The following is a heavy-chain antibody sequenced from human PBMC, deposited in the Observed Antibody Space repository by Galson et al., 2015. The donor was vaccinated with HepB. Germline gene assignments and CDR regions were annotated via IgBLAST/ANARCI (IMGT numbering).Heavy chain of an antibody. Sequence: SLRLSCAASGFTFSSYAMSWVRQAPGKELEWVSIISGSAVGTYYADSVKGRFTISRDSSKNTLYLQMNSLRAEDTAVYYCARDLGSSYGYSCFDNWGQGTPVTVSS. CDR3: ARDLGSSYGYSCFDN. CDR1: GFTFSSYA. D-gene: IGHD5-18*01. V-gene: IGHV3-23*01. J-gene: IGHJ4*02. CDR2: ISGSAVGT.